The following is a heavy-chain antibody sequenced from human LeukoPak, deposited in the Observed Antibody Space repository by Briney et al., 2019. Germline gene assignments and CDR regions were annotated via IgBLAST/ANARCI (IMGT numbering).Heavy chain of an antibody. V-gene: IGHV3-11*04. CDR2: ISSSDNTV. Sequence: PGGSLRLSCAASGFIFSDYYMTWIRQAPGKGLEWVSHISSSDNTVYYADSVKGRFTISRDNAKNSLCLQMSSLRAGDTAVYYCARGAVAGYFYYYMDVWGKGTTVTVSS. D-gene: IGHD6-19*01. J-gene: IGHJ6*03. CDR1: GFIFSDYY. CDR3: ARGAVAGYFYYYMDV.